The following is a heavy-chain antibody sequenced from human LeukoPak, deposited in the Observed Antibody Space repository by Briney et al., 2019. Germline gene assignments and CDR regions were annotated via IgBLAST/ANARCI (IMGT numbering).Heavy chain of an antibody. D-gene: IGHD2-2*01. CDR1: GFTFSSYA. Sequence: GGSLRLSCAASGFTFSSYAMHWVRQAPGKGLEWVAVISYDGSNKYYADSVKGRFTISRDNSKNTLYLQMNSLRAEDTAVYYCARDIVVVPAAPEGEYSSSPPDYWGQGTLVTVSS. CDR2: ISYDGSNK. J-gene: IGHJ4*02. CDR3: ARDIVVVPAAPEGEYSSSPPDY. V-gene: IGHV3-30-3*01.